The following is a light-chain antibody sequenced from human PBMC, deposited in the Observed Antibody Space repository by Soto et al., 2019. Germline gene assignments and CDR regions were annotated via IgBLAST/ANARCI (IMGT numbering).Light chain of an antibody. V-gene: IGKV1-5*01. CDR3: QQYNSYRT. J-gene: IGKJ1*01. CDR2: DAS. CDR1: QTISSR. Sequence: DIQMTQSPSALSASVGDRVTITCRASQTISSRLAWYQKKPGKAPNLMLYDASNLRGGVPRSCGGSGAGTEFPLTISSLQPDVFASYYCQQYNSYRTFGQGTKVDIK.